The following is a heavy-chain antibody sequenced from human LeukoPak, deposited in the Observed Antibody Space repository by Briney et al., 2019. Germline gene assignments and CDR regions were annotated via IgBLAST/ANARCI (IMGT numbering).Heavy chain of an antibody. CDR3: ARAGYDAKANSGAFDI. CDR1: GYTFTGYY. CDR2: MNPNSGNT. V-gene: IGHV1-8*02. Sequence: ASVKVSCKASGYTFTGYYMHWVRQATGQGLEWMGWMNPNSGNTGYAQKFQGRVTMTRDMSTSTVYMELSSLRSEDTAVYYCARAGYDAKANSGAFDIWGQGTMVTVSS. D-gene: IGHD3-3*01. J-gene: IGHJ3*02.